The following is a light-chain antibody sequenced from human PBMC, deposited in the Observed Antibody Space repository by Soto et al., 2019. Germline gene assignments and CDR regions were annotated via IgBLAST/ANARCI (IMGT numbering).Light chain of an antibody. Sequence: ETVLTQSPGTLSLSPGERATLSCRASQTVSSNFLGWYQQKPGQAPWLLIYGASSRATGIPDRFSGSGSGTDFTLTISRLEPEDFAVYYCQQYGNSPLTFGPGTKVD. J-gene: IGKJ3*01. V-gene: IGKV3-20*01. CDR2: GAS. CDR1: QTVSSNF. CDR3: QQYGNSPLT.